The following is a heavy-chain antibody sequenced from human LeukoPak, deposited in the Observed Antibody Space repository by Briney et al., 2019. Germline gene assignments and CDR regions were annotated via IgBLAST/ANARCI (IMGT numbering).Heavy chain of an antibody. V-gene: IGHV4-30-4*07. CDR2: IHDSGST. D-gene: IGHD3-22*01. Sequence: PSETLSLTCAVSGDSISSGGYSWSWIRQTPGKGLEWIAYIHDSGSTYNNPSLKTRLSISIDTSKNQFSLKLNSAGAADTAVYYCARDYAETYYYDSSGYSGTTYYFDYWGQGTLVTVSS. J-gene: IGHJ4*02. CDR1: GDSISSGGYS. CDR3: ARDYAETYYYDSSGYSGTTYYFDY.